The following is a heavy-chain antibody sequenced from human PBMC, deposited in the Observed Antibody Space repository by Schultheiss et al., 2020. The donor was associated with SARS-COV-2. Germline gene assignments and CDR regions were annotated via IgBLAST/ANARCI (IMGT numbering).Heavy chain of an antibody. CDR3: ARDTSGYDFWSGYRYYYYYMDV. CDR1: GGSISSYY. CDR2: IYYSGST. D-gene: IGHD3-3*01. J-gene: IGHJ6*03. Sequence: SETLSLTCTVSGGSISSYYWSWIRQPPGKGLEWIGYIYYSGSTNYNPSLKSRVTISVDTSKNQFSLKLSSVTAADTAVYYCARDTSGYDFWSGYRYYYYYMDVWGKGTTVTVSS. V-gene: IGHV4-59*12.